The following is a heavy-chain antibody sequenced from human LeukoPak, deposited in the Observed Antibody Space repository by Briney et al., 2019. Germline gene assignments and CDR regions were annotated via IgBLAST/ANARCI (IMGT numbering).Heavy chain of an antibody. CDR3: ARPDNYGYYFEY. CDR1: GYSENFYG. D-gene: IGHD5-18*01. CDR2: ISAQHGQT. J-gene: IGHJ4*02. V-gene: IGHV1-18*01. Sequence: ASVKVSCKTSGYSENFYGITWVRQVAGQGLEWMGWISAQHGQTEYAPNSQDRVTMTTDTYTNTAYMELRSLRSDDTAVYYCARPDNYGYYFEYWGQGTLVTVSS.